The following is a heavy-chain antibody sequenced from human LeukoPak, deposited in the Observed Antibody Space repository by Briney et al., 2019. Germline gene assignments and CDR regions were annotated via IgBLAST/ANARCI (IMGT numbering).Heavy chain of an antibody. CDR3: ARGVHYGSDY. CDR1: GFTFSTYI. CDR2: INSDGSTT. J-gene: IGHJ4*02. D-gene: IGHD4-17*01. Sequence: QPGGSLRLSCAASGFTFSTYIMHWVRQAPGKGLVWVSRINSDGSTTGHADSVKGRFTISRDNAKNTLYLQMDSLRAEDTAVYFCARGVHYGSDYWGQGTLVTVSS. V-gene: IGHV3-74*01.